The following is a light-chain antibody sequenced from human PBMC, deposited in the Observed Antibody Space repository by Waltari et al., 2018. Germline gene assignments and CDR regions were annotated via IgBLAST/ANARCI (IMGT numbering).Light chain of an antibody. J-gene: IGKJ4*01. V-gene: IGKV1-39*01. CDR3: QQSYSAPAT. CDR2: DAS. CDR1: QNIKNY. Sequence: DIRMTQSPSSLSASVGDRVTITCRATQNIKNYLNWYQQKPGKAPSLLIYDASSLYSGVPSRFSGSGSGTDFTLAISDLQPEDFATYYCQQSYSAPATFGGGTKVEIK.